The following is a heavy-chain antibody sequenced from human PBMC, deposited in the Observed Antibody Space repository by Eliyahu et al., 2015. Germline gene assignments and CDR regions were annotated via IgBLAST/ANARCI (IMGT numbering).Heavy chain of an antibody. CDR3: AARPYSNYYFDY. CDR2: ISYDGSNK. V-gene: IGHV3-30*03. D-gene: IGHD2/OR15-2a*01. J-gene: IGHJ4*02. CDR1: GFXFDSYG. Sequence: QVQLVESGGGVVQPGASLRLSCAASGFXFDSYGMXWVRQTPGKGLEWVALISYDGSNKYYRDSVKGRFTVSRDNSKDTLYLQMDSLRVEDTAVYYCAARPYSNYYFDYWGQGTLVTVSS.